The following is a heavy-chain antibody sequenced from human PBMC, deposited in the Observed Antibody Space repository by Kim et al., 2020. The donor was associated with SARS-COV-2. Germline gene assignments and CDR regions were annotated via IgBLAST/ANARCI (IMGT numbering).Heavy chain of an antibody. D-gene: IGHD3-22*01. CDR3: AKDTYDSVGGALEW. J-gene: IGHJ3*01. V-gene: IGHV3-23*01. CDR2: INGSGDRT. Sequence: GGSLRLSCRVSGFTFSLYGMRWVRQAPGKGLEWVADINGSGDRTYYAESVKGRFTISRDNFKNALYLQMNSLRPDDTATYYCAKDTYDSVGGALEWWGRGTEVTVSS. CDR1: GFTFSLYG.